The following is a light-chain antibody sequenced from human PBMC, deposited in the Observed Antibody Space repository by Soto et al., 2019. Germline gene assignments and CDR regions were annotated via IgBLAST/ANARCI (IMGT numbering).Light chain of an antibody. V-gene: IGLV2-14*01. Sequence: QSALTQPPSASGSPGQSITISCTGTRSNVGTYNYVSWYQQHPGKAPKLMISEVSNRPSVVSSRFSGSKSGNTASLTISGRQAEDEDDYYSTSYTTSSTVVFGGGTKLTVL. CDR3: TSYTTSSTVV. J-gene: IGLJ3*02. CDR2: EVS. CDR1: RSNVGTYNY.